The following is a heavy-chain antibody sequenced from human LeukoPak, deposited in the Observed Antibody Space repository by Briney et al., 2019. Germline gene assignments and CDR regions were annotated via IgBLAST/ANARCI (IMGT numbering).Heavy chain of an antibody. J-gene: IGHJ4*02. D-gene: IGHD4-17*01. CDR3: ARGSSYGDYGY. CDR1: GFTFSSYA. CDR2: ISSSSSYI. V-gene: IGHV3-21*01. Sequence: GGSLRLSCAASGFTFSSYAMSWVRQAPGKGLEWVSSISSSSSYIYYADSVKGRFTISRDNAKNSLYLQMNSLRAEDTAVYYCARGSSYGDYGYWGQGTLVTVSS.